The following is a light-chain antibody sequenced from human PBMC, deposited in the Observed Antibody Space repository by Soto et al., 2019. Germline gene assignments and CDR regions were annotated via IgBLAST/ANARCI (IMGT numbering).Light chain of an antibody. V-gene: IGLV1-47*01. CDR2: RDS. J-gene: IGLJ3*02. CDR3: AAWDDSLRGWV. Sequence: QSVLTQPPSASGTPGQRVTISCSESSSSIGSNYIYWYQQLPGTAPKLLIYRDSQRPSGVPDRFSGSKSGTSASLAISGLRSGDGVDYSCAAWDDSLRGWVFGGGPKPTAL. CDR1: SSSIGSNY.